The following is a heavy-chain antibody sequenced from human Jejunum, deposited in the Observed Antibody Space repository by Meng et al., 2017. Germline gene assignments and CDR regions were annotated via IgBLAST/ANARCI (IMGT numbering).Heavy chain of an antibody. D-gene: IGHD4-17*01. V-gene: IGHV3-66*02. CDR1: GFSFSDNH. Sequence: GESLKISCVVSGFSFSDNHFHWVRQAPGKGLEWVSVIYSGGSTYVADSVKGRFSVYRDNSRNIVYLQMNNLRPDDTAVYHCAREDDYGTDSWGQGSLVTVSS. CDR3: AREDDYGTDS. CDR2: IYSGGST. J-gene: IGHJ4*02.